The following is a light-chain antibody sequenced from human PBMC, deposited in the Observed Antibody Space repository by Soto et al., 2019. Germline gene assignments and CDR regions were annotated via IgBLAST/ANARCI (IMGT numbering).Light chain of an antibody. CDR2: GAS. CDR3: QQYKSWPPIT. V-gene: IGKV3-15*01. J-gene: IGKJ5*01. Sequence: EILRTQSPDSLSVSAGETSTLSCRSSQSLNTDLAWYQQKPGQAPRLLLYGASTRATGISTRFSGGGSGTEFTLTISGLQSEDSAVYYCQQYKSWPPITFGQGTRLEIK. CDR1: QSLNTD.